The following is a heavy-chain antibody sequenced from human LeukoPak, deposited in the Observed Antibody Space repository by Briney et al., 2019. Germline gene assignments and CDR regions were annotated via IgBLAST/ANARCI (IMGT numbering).Heavy chain of an antibody. Sequence: GESLQISCKGSGYSFTSYWIGWVRQMPGKGLEWMGIIYPGDSDTRYSPSFQGQVTISADKSISTAYLQWSSLKASDTAMYYCARHDPSCSSTSCYALWGQGTLVTVSS. J-gene: IGHJ4*02. CDR2: IYPGDSDT. CDR3: ARHDPSCSSTSCYAL. CDR1: GYSFTSYW. V-gene: IGHV5-51*01. D-gene: IGHD2-2*01.